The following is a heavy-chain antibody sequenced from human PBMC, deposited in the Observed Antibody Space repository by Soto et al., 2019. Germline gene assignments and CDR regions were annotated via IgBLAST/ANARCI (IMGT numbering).Heavy chain of an antibody. CDR1: GYTFTSYY. V-gene: IGHV1-46*03. CDR3: ASSPRGEPGTFDI. Sequence: GASVKVSCKASGYTFTSYYMHWVRQAPGQGLEWMGIINPSGGSTSYAQKFQGRVTMTRDTSTSTVYMELSSLRSEDTAVYYCASSPRGEPGTFDIWGQGTMVTVSS. D-gene: IGHD3-10*01. CDR2: INPSGGST. J-gene: IGHJ3*02.